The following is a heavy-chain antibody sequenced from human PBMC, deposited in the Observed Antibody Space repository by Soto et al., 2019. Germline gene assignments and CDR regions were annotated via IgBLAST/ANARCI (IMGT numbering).Heavy chain of an antibody. CDR3: VKGGEWNYRLDY. Sequence: QVQLVESGGGVVQPGRSLRLSCAASGFTFSSYGMHWVRQAPGKGLEWVAIVSSDGSNKYYTNSMKGRFSISRDNSKNTLYLLMNSLTPEDTAIYYCVKGGEWNYRLDYWGRGTLVTVSS. CDR1: GFTFSSYG. J-gene: IGHJ4*02. V-gene: IGHV3-30*18. D-gene: IGHD1-7*01. CDR2: VSSDGSNK.